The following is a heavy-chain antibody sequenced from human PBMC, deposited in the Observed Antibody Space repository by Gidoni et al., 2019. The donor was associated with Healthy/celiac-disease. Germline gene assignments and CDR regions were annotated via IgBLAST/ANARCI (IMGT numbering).Heavy chain of an antibody. CDR1: GGTFSSYT. CDR3: ASLHLRYRTPDCGGDCFAGMDV. CDR2: IRPILGIA. D-gene: IGHD2-21*02. Sequence: QVQLVQSGAEVKKPGSSVKVSCKASGGTFSSYTISWVRQAPGQGLEWMGRIRPILGIANYAQKFQGRATITADKSTSTAYMELSSLRSEDTAVYYCASLHLRYRTPDCGGDCFAGMDVWGQGTTVTVSS. V-gene: IGHV1-69*02. J-gene: IGHJ6*02.